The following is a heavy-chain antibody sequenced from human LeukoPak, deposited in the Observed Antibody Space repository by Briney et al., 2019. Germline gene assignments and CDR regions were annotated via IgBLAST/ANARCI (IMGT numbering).Heavy chain of an antibody. CDR1: RFIFSSYW. D-gene: IGHD3-3*01. CDR2: INQDGSDK. V-gene: IGHV3-7*01. Sequence: GGSLRLSCATSRFIFSSYWMTWVRRTPGKGLEWVASINQDGSDKYYVDSVKGRFTISRDNAKKSLYLEMSSLRAEDTAVYYCARDGSFRSGFHAFDLWGQGTVVTVSS. J-gene: IGHJ3*01. CDR3: ARDGSFRSGFHAFDL.